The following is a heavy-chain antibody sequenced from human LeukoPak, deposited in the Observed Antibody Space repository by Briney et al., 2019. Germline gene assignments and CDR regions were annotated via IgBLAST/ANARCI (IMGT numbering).Heavy chain of an antibody. CDR2: TNTDGSGT. J-gene: IGHJ4*02. CDR3: AREHYSSSSSDY. Sequence: PGGSLRLSCAASGFMFSSYWMHWVRQAPGKGLVWVSRTNTDGSGTSYADSVKGRFTISRDNAKNTLYLQMNSLRVEDTAVYYCAREHYSSSSSDYWGQGTLVTVSS. CDR1: GFMFSSYW. V-gene: IGHV3-74*01. D-gene: IGHD6-6*01.